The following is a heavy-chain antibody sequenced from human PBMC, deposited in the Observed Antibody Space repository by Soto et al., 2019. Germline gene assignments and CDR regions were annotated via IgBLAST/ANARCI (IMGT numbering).Heavy chain of an antibody. Sequence: SETLSLTCTVSGGSISSSSYYWGWIRQPPGKGLEWIGSIYYSGSTYYNPSLKSRVTISVDTSKNQFSLKLSSVTAADTAVYYCARQPITMVRGGFDYWGQGTLVTVSS. CDR1: GGSISSSSYY. CDR3: ARQPITMVRGGFDY. CDR2: IYYSGST. D-gene: IGHD3-10*01. V-gene: IGHV4-39*01. J-gene: IGHJ4*02.